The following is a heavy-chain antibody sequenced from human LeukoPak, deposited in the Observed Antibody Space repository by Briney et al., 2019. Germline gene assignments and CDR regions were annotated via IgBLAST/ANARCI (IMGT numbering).Heavy chain of an antibody. D-gene: IGHD4-11*01. V-gene: IGHV3-74*01. CDR2: INSDSTST. CDR1: GFTISSFW. J-gene: IGHJ4*02. Sequence: GGSLRLSCAASGFTISSFWTHWVRQAPGKGLVWVARINSDSTSTSYVDSVKGRFTISRDNAKNTVYLQMSSLRADDTAIYYCARGAYSFDYWGQGILVTVSS. CDR3: ARGAYSFDY.